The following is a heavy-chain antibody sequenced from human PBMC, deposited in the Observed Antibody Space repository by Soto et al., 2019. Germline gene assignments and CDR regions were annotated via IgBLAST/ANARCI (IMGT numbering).Heavy chain of an antibody. CDR2: IVVGSGNT. CDR1: GFTFTSSA. V-gene: IGHV1-58*02. D-gene: IGHD2-15*01. Sequence: SVKVSCKASGFTFTSSAMQWVRQARGQRLEWIGWIVVGSGNTNYAQKFQERVTITRDMSTSTAYMELSSLRSEDTAVYYCAAVDQYCSGGSCFEYWGQGTLVTVSS. J-gene: IGHJ4*02. CDR3: AAVDQYCSGGSCFEY.